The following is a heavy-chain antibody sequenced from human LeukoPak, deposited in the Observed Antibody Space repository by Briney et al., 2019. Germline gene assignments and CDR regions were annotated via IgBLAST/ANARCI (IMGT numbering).Heavy chain of an antibody. Sequence: GGSLRLSCAASGFTFSSYGMHWVRQAPGKGLEWVAVISYDGSNKYYADSVKDRFTISRDNSKNTLYLQMNSLRAEDTAVYYCAKDSGTFYGMDVWGQGTTVTVSS. J-gene: IGHJ6*02. CDR3: AKDSGTFYGMDV. V-gene: IGHV3-30*18. CDR1: GFTFSSYG. D-gene: IGHD1-7*01. CDR2: ISYDGSNK.